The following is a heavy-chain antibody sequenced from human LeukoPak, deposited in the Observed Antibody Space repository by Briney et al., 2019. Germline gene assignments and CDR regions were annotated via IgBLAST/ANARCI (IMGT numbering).Heavy chain of an antibody. V-gene: IGHV1-2*06. CDR1: GYTFTNYY. Sequence: ASVKVSCKTSGYTFTNYYIHWVRQAPGQGLEWMGRIDPNTGGTKSAKNFQGRVTMTRDTSISTAYMALSGLRSEDTAVYYCAIRGNGGYVLRYFDWLLPHSLIYYGMDVWGQGTTVTVSS. J-gene: IGHJ6*02. D-gene: IGHD3-9*01. CDR3: AIRGNGGYVLRYFDWLLPHSLIYYGMDV. CDR2: IDPNTGGT.